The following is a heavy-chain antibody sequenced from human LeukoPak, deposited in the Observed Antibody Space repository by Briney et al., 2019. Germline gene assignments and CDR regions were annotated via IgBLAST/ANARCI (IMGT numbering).Heavy chain of an antibody. Sequence: SETLSLTCTVSGGSISSYYWNWVRQPAGKGLEWIGRIYSSGTTNYNPSLKSRVTMSVDTSKNQFSLKLNSVTAADTAVYYCARVLKGGYYPFDHWGQGTLVTVSS. CDR3: ARVLKGGYYPFDH. CDR1: GGSISSYY. V-gene: IGHV4-4*07. CDR2: IYSSGTT. D-gene: IGHD3-3*01. J-gene: IGHJ4*02.